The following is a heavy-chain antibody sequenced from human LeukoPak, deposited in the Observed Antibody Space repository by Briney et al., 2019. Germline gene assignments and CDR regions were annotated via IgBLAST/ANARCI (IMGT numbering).Heavy chain of an antibody. Sequence: SVKVSCKASGGTFSSYAISWVRQAPGQGLDWMGGIIPIFGTANYAQNFQGRVTITADKSMSTAYMELSSLRSEDTAVYYCARRPYYYGSGSYEGALDIWGQETMVIVSS. CDR3: ARRPYYYGSGSYEGALDI. CDR2: IIPIFGTA. V-gene: IGHV1-69*06. J-gene: IGHJ3*02. CDR1: GGTFSSYA. D-gene: IGHD3-10*01.